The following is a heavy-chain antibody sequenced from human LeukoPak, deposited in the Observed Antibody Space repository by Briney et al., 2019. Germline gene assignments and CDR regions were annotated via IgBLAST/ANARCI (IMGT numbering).Heavy chain of an antibody. V-gene: IGHV1-69*06. CDR3: ARGHCSSTSCYEVDY. CDR2: IIPIFGTA. J-gene: IGHJ4*02. D-gene: IGHD2-2*01. Sequence: LVKVSCKASGGTFSSYAISWVRQAPGQGLEWMGGIIPIFGTANYAQKFQGRVTITADKSTSTVYMELSSLRSEDTAVYYCARGHCSSTSCYEVDYWGQGTLVTVSS. CDR1: GGTFSSYA.